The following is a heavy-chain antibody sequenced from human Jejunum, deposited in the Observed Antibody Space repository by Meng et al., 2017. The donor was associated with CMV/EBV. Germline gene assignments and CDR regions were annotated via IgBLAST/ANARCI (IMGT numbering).Heavy chain of an antibody. CDR1: GFTFSDHY. J-gene: IGHJ4*02. CDR3: ARNKVPDYYDS. CDR2: TSNKATGYTT. Sequence: ASGFTFSDHYMDWVRQAPGKGLEWVGRTSNKATGYTTEYAASVKGRFTISRDNSKNSLYLQMNSLKTEDTAVYYCARNKVPDYYDSWGQGTLVTVSS. V-gene: IGHV3-72*01.